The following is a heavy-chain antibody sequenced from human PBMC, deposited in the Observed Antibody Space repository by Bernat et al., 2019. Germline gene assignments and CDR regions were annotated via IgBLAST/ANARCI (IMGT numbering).Heavy chain of an antibody. J-gene: IGHJ4*02. CDR2: IYYDGTNK. V-gene: IGHV3-33*01. Sequence: QVQLVESGGGVVQPGRSLRLSCAASGFTFSTYGMHWVRQAPGKGLEWVAVIYYDGTNKYYADSVKGRFTISRDNSKNTLYLQMNSLRAEDTAVYYCARVEVVSGWTFDYWGQGTLVTVSS. CDR1: GFTFSTYG. D-gene: IGHD6-19*01. CDR3: ARVEVVSGWTFDY.